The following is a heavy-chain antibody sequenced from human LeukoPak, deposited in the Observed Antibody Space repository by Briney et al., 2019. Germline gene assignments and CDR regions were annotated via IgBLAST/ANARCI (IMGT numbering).Heavy chain of an antibody. CDR2: IYYSGST. D-gene: IGHD1-26*01. CDR1: GGSISSGGYY. CDR3: ARDQRVGAIDY. V-gene: IGHV4-31*03. J-gene: IGHJ4*02. Sequence: SETLSLTCTVSGGSISSGGYYWSWIRQHPGKGLEWIGYIYYSGSTYYNPSLKSRVTISVDTSKNQFSLKLSSVTAADTAVYYCARDQRVGAIDYWGQGTLVTVSS.